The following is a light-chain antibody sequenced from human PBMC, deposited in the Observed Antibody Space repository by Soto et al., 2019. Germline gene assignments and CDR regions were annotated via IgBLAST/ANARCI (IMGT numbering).Light chain of an antibody. CDR1: QSISSY. Sequence: DIHMSQSPSTLSASVGYRFTITCRASQSISSYLNWYQQKSGKAPKLLIYAASSLQSGVPSRFRGSGSGTEFTLTISSLQPDDSETYYCQQYHSFSCTFGQGTRLEIK. V-gene: IGKV1-5*01. CDR3: QQYHSFSCT. J-gene: IGKJ5*01. CDR2: AAS.